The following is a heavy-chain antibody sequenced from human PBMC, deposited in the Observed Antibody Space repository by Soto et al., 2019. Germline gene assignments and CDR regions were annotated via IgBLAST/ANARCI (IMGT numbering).Heavy chain of an antibody. CDR2: ISAYNGNT. CDR1: GYTFTSYG. J-gene: IGHJ6*02. D-gene: IGHD5-12*01. V-gene: IGHV1-18*01. Sequence: QVQLVQSGAEVKKPGASVKVSCKASGYTFTSYGISWVRQAPGQGLEWMGWISAYNGNTNYAQKLQGRVTMTTDTSTSTAYMELRGLRSDDTAVYYCARGTDPWIVATIRGDYYYYGMDVWGQGTTVTVSS. CDR3: ARGTDPWIVATIRGDYYYYGMDV.